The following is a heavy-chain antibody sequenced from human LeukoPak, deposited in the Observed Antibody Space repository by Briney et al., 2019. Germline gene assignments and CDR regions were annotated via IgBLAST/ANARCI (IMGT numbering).Heavy chain of an antibody. D-gene: IGHD3-22*01. Sequence: NPGGSLRLSCAASGFTFSSYSMNWVRQAPGEGLEWVSSISSSSSYIYYADSVKGRFTISRDNAKNSLYLQMNSLRAEDTAVYYCARVGQYYDSSGQPHIFDYWGQGTLVTVSS. CDR2: ISSSSSYI. CDR1: GFTFSSYS. J-gene: IGHJ4*02. V-gene: IGHV3-21*01. CDR3: ARVGQYYDSSGQPHIFDY.